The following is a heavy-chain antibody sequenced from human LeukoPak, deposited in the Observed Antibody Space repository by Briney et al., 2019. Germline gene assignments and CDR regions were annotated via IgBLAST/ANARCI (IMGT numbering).Heavy chain of an antibody. CDR3: ARVTGGYDYYYYYYMDV. D-gene: IGHD5-12*01. CDR2: IKQDGSEK. J-gene: IGHJ6*03. Sequence: PGRSLRLACAAAGFTFSSHWMSWVRQAPGNWLEWVANIKQDGSEKYYVDSVKGRFTISRDNAKNSLYLQMNSLRAEDTAVYYCARVTGGYDYYYYYYMDVWGKGTTVTVSS. V-gene: IGHV3-7*01. CDR1: GFTFSSHW.